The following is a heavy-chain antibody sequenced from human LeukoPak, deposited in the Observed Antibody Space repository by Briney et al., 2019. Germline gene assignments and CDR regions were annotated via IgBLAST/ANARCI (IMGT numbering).Heavy chain of an antibody. J-gene: IGHJ4*02. Sequence: ETLSLTCTVSGGSISSSSYYWGWIRQAPGKGLEWVANIKQDETEKFYLGSVKGRFTISRDNAKNSLYLQMNSLRVEDTALYYCVRLGSTSPGNWYKLFDQWGQGTLVTVSS. D-gene: IGHD2-2*01. CDR2: IKQDETEK. V-gene: IGHV3-7*03. CDR1: GGSISSSSYY. CDR3: VRLGSTSPGNWYKLFDQ.